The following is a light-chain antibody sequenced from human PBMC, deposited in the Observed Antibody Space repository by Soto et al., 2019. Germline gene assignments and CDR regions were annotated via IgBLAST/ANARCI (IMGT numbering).Light chain of an antibody. CDR2: GAS. CDR3: QQYDSSPWT. V-gene: IGKV3-20*01. CDR1: QSVSSSF. J-gene: IGKJ1*01. Sequence: EIVLTQSPGTLSLSPGERATLSCRASQSVSSSFLAWYQLKPGQAPRLLIYGASSRATGIPDRFSGSGSGTDFTLTISRLEPEDFAVYYYQQYDSSPWTFGQGTKVEIK.